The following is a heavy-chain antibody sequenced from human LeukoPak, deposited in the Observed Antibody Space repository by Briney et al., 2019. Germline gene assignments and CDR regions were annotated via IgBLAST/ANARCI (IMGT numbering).Heavy chain of an antibody. CDR2: IWYDGSNK. D-gene: IGHD4-11*01. V-gene: IGHV3-33*01. CDR1: GFTFSSYG. Sequence: GGSLRLSCAASGFTFSSYGMHWVRQAPGKGLEWVAVIWYDGSNKYYADSVKGRFTISRDSSKNTLYLQMNSLRAEDTAVYYCARDQGYSDYGTPVDYWGQGTLVTVSS. CDR3: ARDQGYSDYGTPVDY. J-gene: IGHJ4*02.